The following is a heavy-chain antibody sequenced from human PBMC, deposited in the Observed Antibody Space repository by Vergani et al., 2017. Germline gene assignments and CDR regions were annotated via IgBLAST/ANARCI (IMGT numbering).Heavy chain of an antibody. V-gene: IGHV3-30-3*01. CDR2: ISYDGSNK. CDR1: GFTFSSYA. Sequence: VQLVESGGGLVQPGRSLRLSCAASGFTFSSYAMHWVRQAPGKGLEWVAVISYDGSNKYYADSVKGRFTISRDNSKNTLYLQMNSLRAEDTAVYYCARGGWELLGDAFDIWGQGTMVTVSS. D-gene: IGHD1-26*01. J-gene: IGHJ3*02. CDR3: ARGGWELLGDAFDI.